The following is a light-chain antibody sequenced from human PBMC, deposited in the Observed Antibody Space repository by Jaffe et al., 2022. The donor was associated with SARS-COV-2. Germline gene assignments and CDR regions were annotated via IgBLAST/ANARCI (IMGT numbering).Light chain of an antibody. J-gene: IGKJ4*01. V-gene: IGKV1-27*01. CDR2: AAS. CDR1: QGISNY. CDR3: QKYDRALT. Sequence: DIQMTQSPSSLSASVGDRVTITCRASQGISNYLAWYQQKPGKVPKLLIYAASTLQSGVPSRFSGSGSGTDFNLTISSLQPEDVAGYYCQKYDRALTFGGGTKVEIK.